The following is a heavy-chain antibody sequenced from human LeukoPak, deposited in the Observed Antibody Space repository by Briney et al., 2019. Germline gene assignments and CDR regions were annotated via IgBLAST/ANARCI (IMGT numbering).Heavy chain of an antibody. CDR2: ISGSSSYI. V-gene: IGHV3-21*01. CDR1: GFTFCSYS. J-gene: IGHJ4*02. D-gene: IGHD2-2*01. Sequence: GGSLRLSCAASGFTFCSYSMNWVRQAPGKGLEWVSSISGSSSYIYYADSVKGRFTISRDNAKNSLYLQMNSLRAEDTAVYYCARDMSAVVVVPAAKDYWGQGTLVTVSS. CDR3: ARDMSAVVVVPAAKDY.